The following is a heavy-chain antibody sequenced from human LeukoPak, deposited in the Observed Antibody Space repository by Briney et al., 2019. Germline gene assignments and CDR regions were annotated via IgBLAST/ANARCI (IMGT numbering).Heavy chain of an antibody. CDR3: ATKSGNYYNY. CDR1: GFTFSSYW. V-gene: IGHV3-7*03. J-gene: IGHJ4*02. CDR2: IKQDGSEK. D-gene: IGHD1-26*01. Sequence: GGSLRLSCAASGFTFSSYWMSWVRQAPGKGLEWVANIKQDGSEKYYVDSVKGRFTISRDNAKKSLYLQINSLRTEDTAVYHCATKSGNYYNYWGRGSLVTVSS.